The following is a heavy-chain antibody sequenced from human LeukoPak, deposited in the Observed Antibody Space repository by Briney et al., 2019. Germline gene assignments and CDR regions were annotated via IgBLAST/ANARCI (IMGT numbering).Heavy chain of an antibody. CDR3: AREGSTYFDYSGARRAFDI. D-gene: IGHD3-22*01. J-gene: IGHJ3*02. V-gene: IGHV4-39*07. CDR1: GGSISSSSYY. CDR2: VFYRGTT. Sequence: PSETLSLTCTVFGGSISSSSYYWVWIRQPPGKGLEWIGSVFYRGTTYYNPSLNSRVTISADTSKNQFSLRLNFLTAADTAVYYCAREGSTYFDYSGARRAFDIWGQGTMVSVSS.